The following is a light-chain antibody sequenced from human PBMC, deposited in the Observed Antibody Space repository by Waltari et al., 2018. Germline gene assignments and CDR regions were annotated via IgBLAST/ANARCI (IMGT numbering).Light chain of an antibody. CDR2: GAS. V-gene: IGKV3-20*01. CDR3: QQYGSSPRT. J-gene: IGKJ2*01. Sequence: EIVLTQSPGTLSLSPGARATLSCRASQSVSINYLAWYQQKPGQAPRLLIYGASSRATGIPDRFSGSGSGTDFTLTISRLEPEDFAVYYCQQYGSSPRTFGQGTKVEIK. CDR1: QSVSINY.